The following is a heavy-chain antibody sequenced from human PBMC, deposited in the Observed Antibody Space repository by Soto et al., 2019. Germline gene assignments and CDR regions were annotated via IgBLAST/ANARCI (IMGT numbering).Heavy chain of an antibody. CDR3: ARVLDRPPRYYFDY. V-gene: IGHV4-31*03. J-gene: IGHJ4*02. CDR2: IYYSGST. Sequence: NPSETLSLTCTVSGGSISSGGYYWSWIRQHPGKGLGWIGYIYYSGSTYYNPSLKSRVTISVDTSKNQFSLKLSSVTAADTAVYYCARVLDRPPRYYFDYWGQGTLVTVSS. D-gene: IGHD3-22*01. CDR1: GGSISSGGYY.